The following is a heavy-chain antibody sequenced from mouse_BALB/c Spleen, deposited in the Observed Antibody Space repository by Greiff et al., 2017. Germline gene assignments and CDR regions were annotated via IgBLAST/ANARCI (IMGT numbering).Heavy chain of an antibody. CDR2: INSNGGST. CDR3: ARYYDYDEGAMDY. J-gene: IGHJ4*01. CDR1: GFTFSSYG. D-gene: IGHD2-4*01. V-gene: IGHV5-6-3*01. Sequence: EVKVVESGGGLVQPGGSLKLSCAASGFTFSSYGMSWVRQTPDKRLELVATINSNGGSTYYPDSVKGRFTISRDNAKNTLYLQMSSLKSEDTAMYYCARYYDYDEGAMDYWGQGTSVTVSS.